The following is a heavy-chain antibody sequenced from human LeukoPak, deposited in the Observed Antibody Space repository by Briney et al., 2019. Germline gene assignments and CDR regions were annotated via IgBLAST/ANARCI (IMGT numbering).Heavy chain of an antibody. J-gene: IGHJ6*02. CDR2: ISSSSSYI. V-gene: IGHV3-21*01. Sequence: GGSLRLSCAASGFTFSSYSMNWVRQAPGKGLEWVSSISSSSSYIYYADSVKGRFTISRDNAKNSLYLQMNSLRAEDTAVYYRARDLAVTTSYYYYYGMDVWGQGTTVTVSS. CDR1: GFTFSSYS. CDR3: ARDLAVTTSYYYYYGMDV. D-gene: IGHD4-11*01.